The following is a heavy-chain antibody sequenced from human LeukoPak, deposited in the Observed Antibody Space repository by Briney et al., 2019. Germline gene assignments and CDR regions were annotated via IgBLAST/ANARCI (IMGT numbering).Heavy chain of an antibody. V-gene: IGHV3-23*01. CDR3: AKDQGRITMVRGATEYFQH. CDR2: IWGSGDGT. J-gene: IGHJ1*01. D-gene: IGHD3-10*01. CDR1: GYPFNRFD. Sequence: PGGSLRLSCAASGYPFNRFDMRWVRQATGKGVEWVSAIWGSGDGTYHADSVKGRFPISRDNSKNTLYLQMNSLRAEDTAVYYCAKDQGRITMVRGATEYFQHWGQGTLVTVSS.